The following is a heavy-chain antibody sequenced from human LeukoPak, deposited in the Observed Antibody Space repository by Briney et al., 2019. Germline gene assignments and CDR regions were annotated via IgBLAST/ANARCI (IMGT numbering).Heavy chain of an antibody. CDR3: AKTLFWPRDGGYFDY. Sequence: GRSLRLSCAASGFTFSSYGMHWVRQAPGKGLEWVAFIRYDGSNKYYADSVKGRFTISRDNSKNTLYLQMNSLRAEDTAVYYCAKTLFWPRDGGYFDYWGQGTLVTVSS. J-gene: IGHJ4*02. D-gene: IGHD3-16*01. CDR1: GFTFSSYG. V-gene: IGHV3-30*02. CDR2: IRYDGSNK.